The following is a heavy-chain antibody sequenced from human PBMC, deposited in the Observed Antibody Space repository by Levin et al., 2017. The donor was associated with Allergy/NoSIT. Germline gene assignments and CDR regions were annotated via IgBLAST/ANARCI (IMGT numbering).Heavy chain of an antibody. V-gene: IGHV3-9*01. Sequence: AGGSLRLSCAASGFTFDGYAMHWVRQAPGKGLEWVSGISWNSDSVGYADSVKGRFTISRDNAKNSLYLQMNSLRAEDTALYYCARDLKGDGARDFDFWGQGTLVTVSS. CDR1: GFTFDGYA. CDR2: ISWNSDSV. J-gene: IGHJ4*02. CDR3: ARDLKGDGARDFDF. D-gene: IGHD3-16*01.